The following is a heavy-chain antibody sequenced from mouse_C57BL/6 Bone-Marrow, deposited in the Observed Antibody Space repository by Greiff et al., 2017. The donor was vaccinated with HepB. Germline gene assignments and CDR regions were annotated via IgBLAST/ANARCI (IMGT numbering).Heavy chain of an antibody. CDR1: GYTFTSYW. CDR2: IYPSDSET. CDR3: ARSVGSSHFDY. D-gene: IGHD1-1*01. V-gene: IGHV1-61*01. J-gene: IGHJ2*01. Sequence: QVQLQQPGAELVRPGSSVKLSCKASGYTFTSYWMDWVKQRPGQGLEWIGNIYPSDSETNYNQKFKDKATLIVDKSSSTGYMQLSSLTSEDSAVYYCARSVGSSHFDYWGQGTTLTVSA.